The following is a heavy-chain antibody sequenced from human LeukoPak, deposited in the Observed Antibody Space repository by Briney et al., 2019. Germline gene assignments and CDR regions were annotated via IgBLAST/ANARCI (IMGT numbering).Heavy chain of an antibody. D-gene: IGHD6-19*01. J-gene: IGHJ3*02. V-gene: IGHV4-59*01. CDR1: GGSISSYY. CDR3: ARVASGWPRGAFDI. CDR2: IYYSGST. Sequence: SETLSLTCTVSGGSISSYYWSWIRQPPGKGLEWIGYIYYSGSTNHNPSLKSRVTISVDTSKNQFSLKLSSVTAADTAVYYCARVASGWPRGAFDIWGQGTMVTVSS.